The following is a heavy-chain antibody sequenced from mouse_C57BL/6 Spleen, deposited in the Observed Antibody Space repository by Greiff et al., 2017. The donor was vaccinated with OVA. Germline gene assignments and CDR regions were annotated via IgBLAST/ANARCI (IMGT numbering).Heavy chain of an antibody. CDR3: AKNSYSTLRGAMDY. CDR1: GFSLTSYG. D-gene: IGHD2-5*01. CDR2: IWRGGST. V-gene: IGHV2-5*01. J-gene: IGHJ4*01. Sequence: QVQLKESGPGLVQPSQSLSITCTVSGFSLTSYGVHWVRQSPGKGLEWLGVIWRGGSTDYNAAFMSSLSITKENSKSQICFKMNSLQADYTAIYYCAKNSYSTLRGAMDYWGQGTSVTVSS.